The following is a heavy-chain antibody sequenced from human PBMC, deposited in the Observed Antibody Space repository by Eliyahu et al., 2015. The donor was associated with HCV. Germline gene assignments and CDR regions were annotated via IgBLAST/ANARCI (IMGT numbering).Heavy chain of an antibody. Sequence: EVQLLESGGGLVQPGGSLRLSCAASGFXFSSYAXSWVRQAPGKGLEWVSAISGSGGSTYYADSVKGRFTISRDNSKNTLYLQMDSLRADDTAVYYCAKPHYLLYDSGSYYPTGDYWGQGTLVTVSS. CDR3: AKPHYLLYDSGSYYPTGDY. V-gene: IGHV3-23*01. J-gene: IGHJ4*02. CDR1: GFXFSSYA. CDR2: ISGSGGST. D-gene: IGHD3-10*01.